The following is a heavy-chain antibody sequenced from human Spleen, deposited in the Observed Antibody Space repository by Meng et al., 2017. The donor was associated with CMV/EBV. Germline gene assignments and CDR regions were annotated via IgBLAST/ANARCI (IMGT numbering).Heavy chain of an antibody. V-gene: IGHV3-48*04. CDR2: ISSSSSAI. CDR3: VKDTPIVAAG. D-gene: IGHD6-13*01. J-gene: IGHJ4*02. Sequence: GESLKISCAASGFSFSTSGMNWVRQAPGKGLEWVSYISSSSSAIYYADSVKGRFTISRDNAKNSLYLQMNSLRAEDTAVYYCVKDTPIVAAGWGQGTLVTVSS. CDR1: GFSFSTSG.